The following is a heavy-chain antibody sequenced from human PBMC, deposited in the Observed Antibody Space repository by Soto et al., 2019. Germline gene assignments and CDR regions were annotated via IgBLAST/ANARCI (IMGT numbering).Heavy chain of an antibody. CDR2: IWYDGSNK. CDR1: GFTFSSYG. D-gene: IGHD1-20*01. V-gene: IGHV3-33*01. CDR3: ARGSGVRITVSLWAFDI. J-gene: IGHJ3*02. Sequence: QVQLVESGGGVVQPGRSLRLSCAASGFTFSSYGMHWVRQAPGKGLEWVAVIWYDGSNKYYADSVKGRFTISRDNSKNTMYLQMNSLRAEDTAVYYCARGSGVRITVSLWAFDIWGQGTMVTVSS.